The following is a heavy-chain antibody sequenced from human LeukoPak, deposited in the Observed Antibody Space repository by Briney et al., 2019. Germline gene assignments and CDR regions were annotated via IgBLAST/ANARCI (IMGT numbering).Heavy chain of an antibody. CDR3: ARLMPRNFDY. CDR1: GYSISSGYY. J-gene: IGHJ4*02. CDR2: IYHSGST. D-gene: IGHD2-8*01. Sequence: SETLSLTCAVSGYSISSGYYWGWIRQPPGKGLEWIGSIYHSGSTYYNPSLKSRVTISVDTSKNQFSLKLSSVTAADTAVYYCARLMPRNFDYWGQGTPVTVSS. V-gene: IGHV4-38-2*01.